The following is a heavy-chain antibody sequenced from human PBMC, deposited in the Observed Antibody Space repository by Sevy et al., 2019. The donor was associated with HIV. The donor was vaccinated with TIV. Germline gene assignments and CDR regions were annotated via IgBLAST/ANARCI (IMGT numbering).Heavy chain of an antibody. CDR1: GFTFSSYE. D-gene: IGHD3-22*01. J-gene: IGHJ2*01. CDR3: ARDMSYYDSIGNDDWYFDL. Sequence: GGSLRLSCAASGFTFSSYEMNWVRQAPGKGLEWVSYISSGGSSIYYADSVKGRFTISRDNAKNSLYLQMNGLRAEDTAVYYCARDMSYYDSIGNDDWYFDLWGRGTLVTVSS. CDR2: ISSGGSSI. V-gene: IGHV3-48*03.